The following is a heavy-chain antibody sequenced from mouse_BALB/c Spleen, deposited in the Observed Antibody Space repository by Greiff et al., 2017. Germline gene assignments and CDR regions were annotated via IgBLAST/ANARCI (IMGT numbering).Heavy chain of an antibody. CDR1: GFTFSSYA. CDR3: ARGGYDY. V-gene: IGHV5-6-5*01. CDR2: ISSGGST. D-gene: IGHD2-2*01. Sequence: EVQRVESGGGLVKPGGSLKLSCAASGFTFSSYAMSWVRQTPEKRLEWVASISSGGSTYYPDSVKGRFTISRDNARNILYLQMSSLRSEDTARYYCARGGYDYGGQGTLVTVAA. J-gene: IGHJ3*01.